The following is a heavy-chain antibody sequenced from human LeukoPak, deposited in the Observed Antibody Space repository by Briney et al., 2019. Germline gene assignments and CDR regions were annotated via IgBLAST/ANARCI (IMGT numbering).Heavy chain of an antibody. J-gene: IGHJ4*02. CDR3: ARLDGQNYSPDY. V-gene: IGHV4-34*01. CDR1: GGSFSGYS. CDR2: INYSGST. Sequence: SETLSLTCAVYGGSFSGYSWSWIRQSPGKGLEWIGEINYSGSTNSNPSLKSRATISVDTSKNQFSLKLTSVTAADTAVYYCARLDGQNYSPDYWGQGDLVTVSS. D-gene: IGHD5-24*01.